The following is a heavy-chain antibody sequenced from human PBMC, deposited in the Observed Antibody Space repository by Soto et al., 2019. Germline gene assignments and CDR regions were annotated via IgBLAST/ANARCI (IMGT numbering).Heavy chain of an antibody. J-gene: IGHJ4*02. Sequence: QVQLVQSGAEMKKPGSSVKVSCQSSGGTFNTYAMNWVRQAPGQGPEWMGDISPMFGAANYAPKLQGRVTITADESTGTSYMQLSSLTSEYPALYFCAREVQVHAPAFVYWGQGTLVTVSS. CDR2: ISPMFGAA. CDR3: AREVQVHAPAFVY. D-gene: IGHD3-10*01. CDR1: GGTFNTYA. V-gene: IGHV1-69*19.